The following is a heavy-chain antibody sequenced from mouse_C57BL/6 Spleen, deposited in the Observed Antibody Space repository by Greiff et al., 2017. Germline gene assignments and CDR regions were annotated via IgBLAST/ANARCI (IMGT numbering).Heavy chain of an antibody. CDR2: IDPSDSYT. D-gene: IGHD2-2*01. V-gene: IGHV1-59*01. CDR3: ARGGGYDVMDY. Sequence: QVQLQQPGAELVRPGTSVKLSCKASGYTFTSYWMHWVKQRPGQGLEWIGVIDPSDSYTNSNPKFKGKATLTVDTSSSTAYMQLSSLTSEDSAVYYCARGGGYDVMDYWGQGTSVTVSS. J-gene: IGHJ4*01. CDR1: GYTFTSYW.